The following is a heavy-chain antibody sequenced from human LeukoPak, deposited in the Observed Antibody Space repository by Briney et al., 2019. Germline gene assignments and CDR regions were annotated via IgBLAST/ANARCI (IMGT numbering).Heavy chain of an antibody. J-gene: IGHJ4*02. V-gene: IGHV1-69*04. Sequence: GASVKVSCKASGGTFSSYAISWVRQAPGQGLEWMGRIIPTLGIANYAQKFQGRVTITADKSTSTAYMELSSLRSEDTAVYYCAREQQEYFDYWGQGTLVTVSS. CDR2: IIPTLGIA. D-gene: IGHD6-13*01. CDR1: GGTFSSYA. CDR3: AREQQEYFDY.